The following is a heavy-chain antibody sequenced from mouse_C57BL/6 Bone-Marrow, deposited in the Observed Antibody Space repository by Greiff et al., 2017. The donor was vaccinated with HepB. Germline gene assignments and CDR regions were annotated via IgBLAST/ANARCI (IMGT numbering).Heavy chain of an antibody. CDR1: GYSFTGYF. V-gene: IGHV1-42*01. CDR2: INPGTGNT. D-gene: IGHD1-1*01. Sequence: VQLQQSGPELVKPGASVKISCKASGYSFTGYFMHWVKQSPENSLEWIGEINPGTGNTNYNQKFKDKATLTVDKSSSSAYMQLKSLTSEESAVYYCTRGTTVFDYWGQGTTLTVSS. CDR3: TRGTTVFDY. J-gene: IGHJ2*01.